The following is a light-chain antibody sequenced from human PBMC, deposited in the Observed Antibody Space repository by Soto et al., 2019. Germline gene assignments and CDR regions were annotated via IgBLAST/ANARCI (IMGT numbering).Light chain of an antibody. J-gene: IGKJ1*01. Sequence: DIVMTQSPDSLAVSLGERATINCKSSRSILYSSDNKNFLAWYQQKPGQPPKLLIYWASTREFGVPDRFSGSGSGTDFTLTISCLQAEDVAVYYCQQYYSTPPTFGQGTKVEIK. CDR2: WAS. CDR3: QQYYSTPPT. CDR1: RSILYSSDNKNF. V-gene: IGKV4-1*01.